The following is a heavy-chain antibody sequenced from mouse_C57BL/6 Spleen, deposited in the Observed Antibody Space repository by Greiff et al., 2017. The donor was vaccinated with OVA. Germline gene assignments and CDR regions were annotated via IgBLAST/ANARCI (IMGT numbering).Heavy chain of an antibody. CDR3: ARDMDYGSSYGY. V-gene: IGHV5-4*01. D-gene: IGHD1-1*01. CDR1: GFTFSSYA. J-gene: IGHJ2*01. CDR2: ISDGGSYT. Sequence: EVQVVESGGGLVKPGGSLKLSCAASGFTFSSYAMSWVRQTPEKRLEWVATISDGGSYTYYPDNVKGRFTISRDNAKNNLYLQMSHLKSEDTAMYYCARDMDYGSSYGYWGQGTTLTVSS.